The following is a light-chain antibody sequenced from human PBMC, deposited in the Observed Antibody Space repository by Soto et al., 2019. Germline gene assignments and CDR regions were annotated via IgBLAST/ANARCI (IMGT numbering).Light chain of an antibody. CDR1: QGVRNE. V-gene: IGKV1-17*01. CDR3: LQHHSYPPLL. CDR2: VAS. J-gene: IGKJ4*01. Sequence: EMEMTQSPSSVSASVGDRVTITCRASQGVRNELDWYQQKPGKAPQRLIYVASTLQSGIPATLSGSATGPEFPLTFSSLHPEPFATDFFLQHHSYPPLLFGGWTKVEIK.